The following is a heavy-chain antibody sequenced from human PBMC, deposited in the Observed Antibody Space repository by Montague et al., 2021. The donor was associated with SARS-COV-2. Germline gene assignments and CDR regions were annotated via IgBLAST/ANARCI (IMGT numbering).Heavy chain of an antibody. V-gene: IGHV4-39*07. D-gene: IGHD2-21*02. CDR3: VTTVKSGVTGPFDY. CDR2: IYEGDTT. J-gene: IGHJ4*02. CDR1: SGSIRSSTCY. Sequence: SETLSLTCTVSSGSIRSSTCYWGWIRQPPGKGLEWIGNIYEGDTTYYNPSLKSRVAISLDTSNNQFSLKMTSLIAADTAVYYCVTTVKSGVTGPFDYWGQGILVTVSS.